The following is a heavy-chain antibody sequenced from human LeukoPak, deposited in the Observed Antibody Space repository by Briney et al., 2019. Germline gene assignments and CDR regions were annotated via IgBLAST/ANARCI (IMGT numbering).Heavy chain of an antibody. CDR2: ISYDGSNK. Sequence: GGSLRFSCAASGFTFSSYGMHWVRQAPGEGLEWVAVISYDGSNKYYADSVKGRFTISRDNSKNTLYLQMNSLRAEDTAVYYCAKKVVGTAMPDYWGQGTLVTVSS. CDR3: AKKVVGTAMPDY. CDR1: GFTFSSYG. D-gene: IGHD5-18*01. J-gene: IGHJ4*02. V-gene: IGHV3-30*18.